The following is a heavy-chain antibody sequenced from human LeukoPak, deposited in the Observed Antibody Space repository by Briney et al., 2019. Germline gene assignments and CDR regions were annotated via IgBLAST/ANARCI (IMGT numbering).Heavy chain of an antibody. Sequence: PSETLSLTCTVSGDSITRTNYYWGWIRQPPGTGLEWIGTIYYSGNTYYNPSLRSRVTISVDTSKNQFSLKLNSVTAADTAVYYCARKIAATWYFDYWGQGTLVTVSS. CDR1: GDSITRTNYY. CDR3: ARKIAATWYFDY. V-gene: IGHV4-39*07. J-gene: IGHJ4*02. CDR2: IYYSGNT. D-gene: IGHD2-21*01.